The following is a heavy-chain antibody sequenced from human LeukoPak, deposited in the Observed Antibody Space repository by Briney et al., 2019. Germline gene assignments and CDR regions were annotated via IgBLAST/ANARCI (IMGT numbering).Heavy chain of an antibody. J-gene: IGHJ3*02. V-gene: IGHV4-38-2*02. Sequence: SETLSLTCTVSGYSISSGYYWGWIRQPPGKGLEWIGSIYHSGSTNYNPSLKSRVTISVDTSKNQFSLKLSSVTAADTAVYYCARGPFSGVGSAAAGDAFDIWGQGTMVTVSS. CDR2: IYHSGST. CDR1: GYSISSGYY. D-gene: IGHD2-15*01. CDR3: ARGPFSGVGSAAAGDAFDI.